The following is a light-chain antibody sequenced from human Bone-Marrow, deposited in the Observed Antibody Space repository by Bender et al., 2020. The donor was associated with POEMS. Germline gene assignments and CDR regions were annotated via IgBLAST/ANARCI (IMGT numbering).Light chain of an antibody. V-gene: IGLV2-23*02. Sequence: QSALTQPASVSGSPGQSITISCTGTSSDVGSYNLVSWYQQHPGKAPKLMIYEVNKRPSGVSDRFSGSKSGNTASLTIFGLQAEDEADYYCAVWDDSLNGWVFGGGTKLTVL. CDR1: SSDVGSYNL. J-gene: IGLJ3*02. CDR3: AVWDDSLNGWV. CDR2: EVN.